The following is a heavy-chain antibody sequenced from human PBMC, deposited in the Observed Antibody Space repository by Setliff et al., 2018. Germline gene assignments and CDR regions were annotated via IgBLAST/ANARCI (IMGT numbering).Heavy chain of an antibody. V-gene: IGHV4-38-2*02. J-gene: IGHJ3*01. Sequence: PSETLSLTCAVSGYSISNGFYWGWIRQSPVKGLEWIGSLFDGGSAYYSPSLKSRASILLDASKNQFALKLTSATAADTAVYYCARDPHYDPTYSLPGHAFDFWGQGIMVTVSS. CDR3: ARDPHYDPTYSLPGHAFDF. D-gene: IGHD3-22*01. CDR2: LFDGGSA. CDR1: GYSISNGFY.